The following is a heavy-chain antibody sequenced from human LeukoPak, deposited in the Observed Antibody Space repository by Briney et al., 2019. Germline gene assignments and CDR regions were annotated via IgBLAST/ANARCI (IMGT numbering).Heavy chain of an antibody. CDR2: ISGSGGTT. Sequence: GGSHTLSCAASGFTFSSYAMTWVRQAPGKGLEWVSAISGSGGTTYNADSVKGRFTISRDNSKNTLYLQMNSLRAEDTAVYYCAKASHLTGYNLPIDYWGHGTLVTVSS. J-gene: IGHJ4*01. CDR1: GFTFSSYA. D-gene: IGHD3-9*01. V-gene: IGHV3-23*01. CDR3: AKASHLTGYNLPIDY.